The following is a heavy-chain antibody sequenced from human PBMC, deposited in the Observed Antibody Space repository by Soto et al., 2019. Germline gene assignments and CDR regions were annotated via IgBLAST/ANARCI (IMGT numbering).Heavy chain of an antibody. CDR2: IFYSGSA. CDR1: GGSISNPIYY. J-gene: IGHJ5*01. V-gene: IGHV4-39*01. D-gene: IGHD3-3*01. Sequence: SETLSLTCSVSGGSISNPIYYWAWIRQPPGKGLEWIGSIFYSGSAYYNPSLKSRVTMSVDTSQNQFSLKLSSVTAADTAVYYCAGRTSLTSVVIFYGGLSDQNWVDPRGRGTWVTVSS. CDR3: AGRTSLTSVVIFYGGLSDQNWVDP.